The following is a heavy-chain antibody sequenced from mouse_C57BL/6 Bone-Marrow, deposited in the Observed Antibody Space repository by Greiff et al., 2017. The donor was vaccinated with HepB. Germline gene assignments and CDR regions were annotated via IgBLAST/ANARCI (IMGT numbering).Heavy chain of an antibody. J-gene: IGHJ4*01. CDR1: GFNIKNTY. CDR3: AREGYYYGGTGYYAMDY. V-gene: IGHV14-3*01. Sequence: VQLQQSVAELVRPGASVKLSCTASGFNIKNTYMHWVKQRPEQGLEWIGRIDPANGNTKYAPKFQGKATITADTSSNTAYLPLSRLTSEDTAIYYCAREGYYYGGTGYYAMDYWGQGTSVTVSS. D-gene: IGHD1-1*01. CDR2: IDPANGNT.